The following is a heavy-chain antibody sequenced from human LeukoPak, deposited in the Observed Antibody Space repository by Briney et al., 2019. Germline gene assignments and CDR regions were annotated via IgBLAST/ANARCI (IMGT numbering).Heavy chain of an antibody. D-gene: IGHD2-2*01. V-gene: IGHV4-59*01. J-gene: IGHJ4*02. CDR1: GGSISSYY. Sequence: SETLSLTCTVSGGSISSYYWSWIRQPPGKGPEWIGYIYYSGSTNYNPSLKSRVTISVDTSKNQFSLKLSSVTAADTAVYYCARGGDIVVVPAAHPYFDYWGQGTLVTVSS. CDR2: IYYSGST. CDR3: ARGGDIVVVPAAHPYFDY.